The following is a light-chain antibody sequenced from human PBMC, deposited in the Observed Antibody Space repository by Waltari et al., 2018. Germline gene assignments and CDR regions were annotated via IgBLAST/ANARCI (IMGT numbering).Light chain of an antibody. Sequence: EIVMTQSPATLSVSPGERATLSCRASQSVSSNLAWYQQKPGQAPRLLIYGASTRASGISARFSGSGSGTEFTLTISSLQSEDFAVYYCQQYYITPITFGQGTRLEIK. J-gene: IGKJ5*01. CDR3: QQYYITPIT. V-gene: IGKV3-15*01. CDR2: GAS. CDR1: QSVSSN.